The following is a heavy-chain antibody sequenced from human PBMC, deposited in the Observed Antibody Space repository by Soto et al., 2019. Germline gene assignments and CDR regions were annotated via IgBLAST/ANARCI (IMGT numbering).Heavy chain of an antibody. J-gene: IGHJ5*02. V-gene: IGHV4-34*01. CDR1: GESFSGYY. D-gene: IGHD3-10*01. CDR2: INHSRST. CDR3: ARGLTYYSDSGRSNWFDP. Sequence: SETLSLTCAVYGESFSGYYWSWIRQPPGKGLEWIGEINHSRSTNYNPSLKSRVTISVDTSKNQFSLKLSSVTAADTAVYYCARGLTYYSDSGRSNWFDPWGQGTLVTVS.